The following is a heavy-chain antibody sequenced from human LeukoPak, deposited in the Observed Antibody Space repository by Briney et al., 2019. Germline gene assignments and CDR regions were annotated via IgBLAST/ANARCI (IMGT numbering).Heavy chain of an antibody. D-gene: IGHD3-9*01. CDR1: GYTFTGHY. V-gene: IGHV1-2*02. CDR3: ARDRYLTYYDILTGYYSSWFDP. CDR2: INPNSGGT. Sequence: ASVKVSCKASGYTFTGHYMHWVRQAPGQGLEWMGWINPNSGGTNFAQKFQGRVTMTRDTSISTAYMELSRLRSDDTAVYYCARDRYLTYYDILTGYYSSWFDPWGQGTLVTVSS. J-gene: IGHJ5*02.